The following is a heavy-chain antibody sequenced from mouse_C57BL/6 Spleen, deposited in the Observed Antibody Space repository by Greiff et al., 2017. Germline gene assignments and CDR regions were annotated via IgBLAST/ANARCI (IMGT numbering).Heavy chain of an antibody. CDR2: IRSKSNNYAT. D-gene: IGHD2-5*01. CDR3: VRHGYSKVYWYFDV. CDR1: GFSFNTYA. J-gene: IGHJ1*03. Sequence: EVQRVESGGGLVQPKGSLKLSCAASGFSFNTYAMNWVRQAPGKGLEWVARIRSKSNNYATYYADSVKDRFTISRDDSESMLYLQMNNLKTEDTAMYYCVRHGYSKVYWYFDVWGTGTTVTVSS. V-gene: IGHV10-1*01.